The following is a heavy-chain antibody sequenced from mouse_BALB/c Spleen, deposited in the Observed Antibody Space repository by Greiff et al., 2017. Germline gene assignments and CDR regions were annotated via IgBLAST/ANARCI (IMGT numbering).Heavy chain of an antibody. V-gene: IGHV1-54*01. CDR3: ARMGYYGSNYFDY. Sequence: QVQLKQSGAELVRPGTSVKVSCKASGYAFTNYLIEWVKQRPGQGLEWIGVINPGSGGTNYNEKFKGKATLTADKSSSTAYMQLSSLTSDDSAVYFCARMGYYGSNYFDYWGQGTTLTVSS. D-gene: IGHD1-1*01. CDR2: INPGSGGT. CDR1: GYAFTNYL. J-gene: IGHJ2*01.